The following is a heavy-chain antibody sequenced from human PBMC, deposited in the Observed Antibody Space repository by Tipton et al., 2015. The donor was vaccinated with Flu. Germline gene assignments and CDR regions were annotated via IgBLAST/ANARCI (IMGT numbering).Heavy chain of an antibody. D-gene: IGHD5-12*01. V-gene: IGHV4-4*07. CDR2: IYTGGSS. Sequence: TLSLTCTVSGGSLSGYYWSWIRQPAGKGLEWIGRIYTGGSSYYNPSLKSRVTMSVDMSKNQFSLKLDSMTAADTAVYFCARDGYSGYDFGYYFDSWGQGTLVTVST. J-gene: IGHJ4*02. CDR3: ARDGYSGYDFGYYFDS. CDR1: GGSLSGYY.